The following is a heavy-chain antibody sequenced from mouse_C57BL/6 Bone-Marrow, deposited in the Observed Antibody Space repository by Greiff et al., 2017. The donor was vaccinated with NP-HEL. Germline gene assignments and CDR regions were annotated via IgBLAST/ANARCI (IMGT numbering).Heavy chain of an antibody. J-gene: IGHJ3*01. D-gene: IGHD1-1*01. CDR2: IYPGSGNT. CDR1: GYTFTDYY. Sequence: QVQLKESGAELVRPGASVKLSCKASGYTFTDYYINWVKQRPGQGLEWIARIYPGSGNTYYNEKFKGKATLTAEKSSSTAYMQLSSLTSEDSAVYFCARSHYYGSSYVGFAYWGQGTLVTVSA. CDR3: ARSHYYGSSYVGFAY. V-gene: IGHV1-76*01.